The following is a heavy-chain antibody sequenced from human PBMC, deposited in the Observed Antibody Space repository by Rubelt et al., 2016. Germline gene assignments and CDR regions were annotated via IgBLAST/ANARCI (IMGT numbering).Heavy chain of an antibody. Sequence: QLQLQESGPGLVKPSETLSLTCTVSGGSISSSSYYWGWIRQPPGKGLEWIGSIYYSGNIYYNPSLKSRVTISVDTSKNQFPLKLSAVTAADAAVYYCARDLGQDVGYSYGYDYWGQGTLVTVSS. CDR2: IYYSGNI. CDR3: ARDLGQDVGYSYGYDY. D-gene: IGHD5-18*01. CDR1: GGSISSSSYY. V-gene: IGHV4-39*07. J-gene: IGHJ4*02.